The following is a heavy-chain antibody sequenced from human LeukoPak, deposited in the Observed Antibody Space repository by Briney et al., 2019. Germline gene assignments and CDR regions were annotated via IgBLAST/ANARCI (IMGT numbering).Heavy chain of an antibody. D-gene: IGHD3-16*02. CDR1: GGSISSYY. J-gene: IGHJ3*02. CDR3: ARDRYPGLDAFDI. V-gene: IGHV4-59*01. CDR2: IYYSGST. Sequence: SETLSLTCTLSGGSISSYYWSWIRQPPGKGLEWIGYIYYSGSTNYNPSHNSRVTISVDTPKNQFSLTLSSVTAADTAVYYCARDRYPGLDAFDIWGQGTMVTVSS.